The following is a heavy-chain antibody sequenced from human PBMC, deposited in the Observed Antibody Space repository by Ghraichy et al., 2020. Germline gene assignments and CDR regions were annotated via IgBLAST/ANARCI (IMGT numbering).Heavy chain of an antibody. CDR2: TLHSGSAT. CDR1: GASINTHW. Sequence: SETLSLTCALSGASINTHWWSWVRQPPGKGLEWIGETLHSGSATHYNPSLKSRVTISVDKSNNQFSLALSSVTAADTAVYCARNGDYDMDVWGLGTTVTVSS. V-gene: IGHV4-4*02. CDR3: ARNGDYDMDV. J-gene: IGHJ6*02. D-gene: IGHD3-10*01.